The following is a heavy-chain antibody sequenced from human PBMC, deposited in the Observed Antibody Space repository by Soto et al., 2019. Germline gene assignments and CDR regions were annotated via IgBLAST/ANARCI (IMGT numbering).Heavy chain of an antibody. CDR1: GGTLSSQA. CDR3: ARDPSNDYGGDTFDY. D-gene: IGHD4-17*01. J-gene: IGHJ4*02. Sequence: APVEVSFKAFGGTLSSQAIPSLRQGPGQGLEWLGKIIPSYDRTNYAQKFQGRVTVTADTYTTTAYMELSSLRSDDTAVYYCARDPSNDYGGDTFDYWGQGTLVTVSS. CDR2: IIPSYDRT. V-gene: IGHV1-69*04.